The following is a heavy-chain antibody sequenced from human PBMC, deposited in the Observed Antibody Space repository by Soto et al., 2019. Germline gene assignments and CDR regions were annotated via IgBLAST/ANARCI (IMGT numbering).Heavy chain of an antibody. Sequence: KVSCKASGFDFGSFGIQFLRQTRGRGLEWIGWIVVASGRTNYARQFQGRVAFSRDMSSTTAYMDLYDLKSDDTAVYFCSADHPHTAIGWPVWGQGTTVTVSS. V-gene: IGHV1-58*02. CDR1: GFDFGSFG. CDR2: IVVASGRT. CDR3: SADHPHTAIGWPV. J-gene: IGHJ6*02.